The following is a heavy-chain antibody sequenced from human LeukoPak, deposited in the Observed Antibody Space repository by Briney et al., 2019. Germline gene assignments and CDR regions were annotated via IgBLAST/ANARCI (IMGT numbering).Heavy chain of an antibody. CDR3: ARGRIWFGDFDY. J-gene: IGHJ4*02. CDR2: IIPILGIA. D-gene: IGHD3-10*01. V-gene: IGHV1-69*04. CDR1: GGTFSSYA. Sequence: GASVKVSCKASGGTFSSYAISWVRQAPGQGLEWMGRIIPILGIANYAQKFQGRVTITADKSTSTAYMELSSLRSEDTAVYYCARGRIWFGDFDYWGQGTLVTVSS.